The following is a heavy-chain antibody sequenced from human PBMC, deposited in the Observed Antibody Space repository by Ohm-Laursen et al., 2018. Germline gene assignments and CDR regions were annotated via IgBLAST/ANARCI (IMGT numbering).Heavy chain of an antibody. CDR1: GSTFGPFT. V-gene: IGHV3-23*01. Sequence: SLRLSCTASGSTFGPFTMTWVRQAPGKGLEWVSGISGGGGGTYYADSVKGRFTISRDNSKNTLYLQMNSLRAEDTAVYYCAKDWEQNRHGSSADYWGQGTLVTVSS. J-gene: IGHJ4*02. CDR2: ISGGGGGT. CDR3: AKDWEQNRHGSSADY. D-gene: IGHD1-26*01.